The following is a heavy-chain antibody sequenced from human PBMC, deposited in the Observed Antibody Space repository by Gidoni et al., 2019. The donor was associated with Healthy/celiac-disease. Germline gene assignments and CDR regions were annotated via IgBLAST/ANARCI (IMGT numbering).Heavy chain of an antibody. CDR2: MNPNSGNT. CDR1: EYTFTSYD. J-gene: IGHJ3*02. D-gene: IGHD6-19*01. V-gene: IGHV1-8*01. CDR3: ASYSSGWYGGAFDI. Sequence: QVQLVQSGAEVTKPGASVKVSCKASEYTFTSYDINWVRQATGQGLEWMGWMNPNSGNTGYAQKFQGRVTMTRNTSISTAYMELSSLRSEDTAVYYCASYSSGWYGGAFDIWGQGTMVTVSS.